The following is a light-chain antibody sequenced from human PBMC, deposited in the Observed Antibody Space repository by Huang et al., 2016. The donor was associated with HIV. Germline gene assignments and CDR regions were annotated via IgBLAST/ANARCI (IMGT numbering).Light chain of an antibody. CDR1: QNVNSD. J-gene: IGKJ2*01. CDR3: QQYYNWPGT. CDR2: GAS. V-gene: IGKV3-15*01. Sequence: EIVMTQSPVTLSVSLGERASLSCRASQNVNSDLAWYQQKPGLPPRLLIYGASARATGVPARFSGSGSGTEFTLTISNHQSEDFAVYSCQQYYNWPGTFGQGTKLEIK.